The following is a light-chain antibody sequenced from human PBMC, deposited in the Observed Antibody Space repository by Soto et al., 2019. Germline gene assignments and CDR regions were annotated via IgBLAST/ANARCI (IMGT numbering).Light chain of an antibody. CDR2: DAS. CDR1: QSISEF. Sequence: VVLTQSPATLSLSPGERATLSCRASQSISEFLAWYQQKPGQAPRLLIYDASNRATGTPARLSGSGSGTDFTLTISSLEAEDFALYYCQQYNNWPPWTFGQGTKV. J-gene: IGKJ1*01. CDR3: QQYNNWPPWT. V-gene: IGKV3-11*01.